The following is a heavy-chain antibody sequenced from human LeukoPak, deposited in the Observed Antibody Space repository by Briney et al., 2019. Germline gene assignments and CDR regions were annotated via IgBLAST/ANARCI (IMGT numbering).Heavy chain of an antibody. CDR1: GFTFSNYG. V-gene: IGHV3-30*02. J-gene: IGHJ4*02. Sequence: TGGSLRLSCGASGFTFSNYGMLRVRQAPGKGLDWVAFIRYDGDNKLYADSVKGRFTISRDNSKNTLYLHINSLRAEDTAVYYCVKDNPLDYWGQGTLVIVSS. D-gene: IGHD1-14*01. CDR3: VKDNPLDY. CDR2: IRYDGDNK.